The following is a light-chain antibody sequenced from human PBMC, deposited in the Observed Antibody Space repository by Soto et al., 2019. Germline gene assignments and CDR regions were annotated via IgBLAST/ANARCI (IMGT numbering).Light chain of an antibody. CDR2: LNSDGTY. V-gene: IGLV4-69*01. Sequence: QPVLTQSPSVSASLGASVKLTCTLTSGHSSFAVTWHQQQPEMGPRFLIKLNSDGTYTKPEGIPDRFSGSSSGAERYLTIASLHSEDEADYYCQTWGSGIQVFGGGTKLT. CDR3: QTWGSGIQV. CDR1: SGHSSFA. J-gene: IGLJ2*01.